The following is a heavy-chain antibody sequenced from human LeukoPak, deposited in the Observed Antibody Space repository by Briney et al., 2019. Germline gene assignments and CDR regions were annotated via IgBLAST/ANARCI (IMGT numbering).Heavy chain of an antibody. D-gene: IGHD5-12*01. CDR3: ARDRYSGYDYGGSDLDY. CDR1: GGTFSSYA. J-gene: IGHJ4*02. CDR2: IIPILGIA. V-gene: IGHV1-69*04. Sequence: SVKVSCKASGGTFSSYAISWVRQAPGQGLEWMGRIIPILGIANYAQKFQGRVTITADKSTSTAYMELSSLRSEDTAVYYCARDRYSGYDYGGSDLDYWGQGTLVTVSS.